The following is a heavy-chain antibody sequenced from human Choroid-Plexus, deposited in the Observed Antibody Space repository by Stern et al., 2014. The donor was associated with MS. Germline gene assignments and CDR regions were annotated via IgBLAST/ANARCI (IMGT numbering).Heavy chain of an antibody. CDR2: IYWDDSK. CDR3: ATHAPGVVPAALDY. Sequence: SGPTLVKPTQTLTLTCTFSGFSLSTSGVGVGWIRQPPGKALEWLAFIYWDDSKRYSPSLKNRLTITKDTSKNQVVLTMNNMDPVDTATFYCATHAPGVVPAALDYWGQGTLVTVS. V-gene: IGHV2-5*02. CDR1: GFSLSTSGVG. J-gene: IGHJ4*02. D-gene: IGHD2-2*01.